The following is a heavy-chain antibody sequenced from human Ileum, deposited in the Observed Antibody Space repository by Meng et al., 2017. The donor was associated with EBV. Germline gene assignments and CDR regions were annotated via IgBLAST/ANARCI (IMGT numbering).Heavy chain of an antibody. J-gene: IGHJ4*02. CDR1: GYSKSSTNW. CDR2: IYYSGST. V-gene: IGHV4-28*01. Sequence: QLKRSGPGLGKPSDTRSLTCAVSGYSKSSTNWWGWIRQPPGKGLEWIGYIYYSGSTSYNPSLKSRVTMSVDTSKNQFSLNLNSVTAVDTAVYYCARNVPGTSAYYDWGQGTLVTVFS. D-gene: IGHD3-22*01. CDR3: ARNVPGTSAYYD.